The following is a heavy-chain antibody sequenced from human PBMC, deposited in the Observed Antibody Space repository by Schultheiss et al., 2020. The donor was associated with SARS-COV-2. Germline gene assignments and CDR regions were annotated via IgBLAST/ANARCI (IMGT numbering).Heavy chain of an antibody. J-gene: IGHJ3*02. CDR3: ARDGAGPGVYTPI. V-gene: IGHV4-39*07. CDR1: GGSISSSSYY. D-gene: IGHD3-10*01. Sequence: SETLSLTCTVSGGSISSSSYYWGWIRQPPGKGLEWIGEINHSGSTNYNPSLKSRVTISVDTSKNQFSLKLSSVTAADTAVYYCARDGAGPGVYTPIWGQGTMVTVSS. CDR2: INHSGST.